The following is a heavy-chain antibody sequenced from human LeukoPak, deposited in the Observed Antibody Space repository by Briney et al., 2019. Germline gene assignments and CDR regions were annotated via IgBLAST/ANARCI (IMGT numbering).Heavy chain of an antibody. CDR1: GFTFSSYS. J-gene: IGHJ6*02. V-gene: IGHV3-30*03. CDR2: ISYDGSNK. D-gene: IGHD6-13*01. CDR3: ARGIAPPTAYYYYGMDV. Sequence: HPGGSLRLSCAASGFTFSSYSMNWVRQAPGKGLEWVAVISYDGSNKYYADSVKGRFTISRDNSKNTLYLQMNSLRAEDTAVYYCARGIAPPTAYYYYGMDVWGQGTTVTVSS.